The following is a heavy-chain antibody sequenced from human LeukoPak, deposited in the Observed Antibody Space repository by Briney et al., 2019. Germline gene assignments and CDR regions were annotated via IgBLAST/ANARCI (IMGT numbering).Heavy chain of an antibody. CDR1: GGSISSGSYY. D-gene: IGHD2-21*02. Sequence: SQTLSLTCTVSGGSISSGSYYWSWIRQPAGKGLEWIGRTYTSGSTNYNPSLKSRVTISVDTSKNQFSLKLSSVTAADTAVYYCARDRAAYCGGDCYPNWFDPWGQGTLVTVSS. J-gene: IGHJ5*02. CDR3: ARDRAAYCGGDCYPNWFDP. V-gene: IGHV4-61*02. CDR2: TYTSGST.